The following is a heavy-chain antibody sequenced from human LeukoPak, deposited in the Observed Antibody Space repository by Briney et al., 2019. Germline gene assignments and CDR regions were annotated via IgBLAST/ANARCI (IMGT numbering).Heavy chain of an antibody. V-gene: IGHV4-30-2*01. CDR1: GGSISSGGYS. Sequence: SETLSLTCAVSGGSISSGGYSWSWIRQPPGKGLEWIGYIYHSGSTYYNPSLKSRVTISVDRSKNQFSLKLSSVTAADTAMYYCARNFYDSSVAFDIWGQGTMLTVSS. CDR3: ARNFYDSSVAFDI. CDR2: IYHSGST. D-gene: IGHD3-22*01. J-gene: IGHJ3*02.